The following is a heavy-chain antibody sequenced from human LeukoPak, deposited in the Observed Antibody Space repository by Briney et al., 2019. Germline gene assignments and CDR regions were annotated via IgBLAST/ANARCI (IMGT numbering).Heavy chain of an antibody. CDR1: GFTFSSSA. V-gene: IGHV3-23*01. Sequence: PGGSLRLSCAASGFTFSSSAMSWVRQAPGKGLEWVSGISGGGGSTYYADSVKGRFTISRDNSKNTLYLQMNSLRGEDTAVFYCAKISSSGTYYTYWGQGTLVTVAS. CDR2: ISGGGGST. D-gene: IGHD3-10*01. J-gene: IGHJ4*02. CDR3: AKISSSGTYYTY.